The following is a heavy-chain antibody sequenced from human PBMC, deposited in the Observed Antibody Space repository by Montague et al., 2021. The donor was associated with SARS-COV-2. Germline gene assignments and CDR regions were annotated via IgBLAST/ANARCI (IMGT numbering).Heavy chain of an antibody. V-gene: IGHV4-39*01. D-gene: IGHD3-3*01. CDR2: IYYSGST. Sequence: SETLSLTCTVSGSSISSSSYYWGWICQPPGKGLEWIGNIYYSGSTYYNSSLKSRVTISVDTSKNQFSLKLSSVTAADTAVHYCARLNFHITIFGVVSSRVFDYWGQGTLVTVSS. CDR3: ARLNFHITIFGVVSSRVFDY. CDR1: GSSISSSSYY. J-gene: IGHJ4*02.